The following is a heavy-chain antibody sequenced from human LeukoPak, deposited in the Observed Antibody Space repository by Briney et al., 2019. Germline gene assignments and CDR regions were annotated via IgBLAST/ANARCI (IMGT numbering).Heavy chain of an antibody. D-gene: IGHD3-3*01. Sequence: PGGSLRLSCAASGFTFSSYWMSWVRQAPGKGLGWVANIKQDGSEKYYVDSVKGRFTISRDNAKNSLYLQMNSLRAEDTAVYYCARDATVYYDFWSGYTTNRGQGTLVTVSS. V-gene: IGHV3-7*01. J-gene: IGHJ4*02. CDR3: ARDATVYYDFWSGYTTN. CDR2: IKQDGSEK. CDR1: GFTFSSYW.